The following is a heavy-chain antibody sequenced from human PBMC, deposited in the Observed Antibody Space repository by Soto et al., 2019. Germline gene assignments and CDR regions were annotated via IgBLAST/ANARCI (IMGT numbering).Heavy chain of an antibody. Sequence: SVKVSCKASGGTFSSYAISWVRQAPGQGLEWMGGIIPIFGTANYAQKFQGRVTITADESTSTAYMELSSLRSEDTAVYYCAIEDYYDSSGFNPGDYYYGMDVWGQGTTVTVSS. J-gene: IGHJ6*02. V-gene: IGHV1-69*13. CDR1: GGTFSSYA. CDR3: AIEDYYDSSGFNPGDYYYGMDV. D-gene: IGHD3-22*01. CDR2: IIPIFGTA.